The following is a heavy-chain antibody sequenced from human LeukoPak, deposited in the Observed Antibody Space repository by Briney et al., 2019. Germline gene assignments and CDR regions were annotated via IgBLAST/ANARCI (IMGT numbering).Heavy chain of an antibody. Sequence: SETLSLTCTVSGGSISSSSYYWGWIRQPPGKGLEWIGSIYYSGSTYYNPSLKRRVTISVDTSKNQFSLKLSSATAADTAVYYCARGHFYDNSSYYVYSFDSWGQGTLVTVSS. V-gene: IGHV4-39*07. CDR2: IYYSGST. CDR3: ARGHFYDNSSYYVYSFDS. CDR1: GGSISSSSYY. J-gene: IGHJ4*02. D-gene: IGHD3-22*01.